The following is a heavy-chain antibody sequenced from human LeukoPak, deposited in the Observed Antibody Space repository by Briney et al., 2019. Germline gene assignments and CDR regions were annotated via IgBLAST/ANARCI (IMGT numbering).Heavy chain of an antibody. Sequence: SETLSLTCNFSGASISRSTFFWGWIRQSPGKGLEWIGSIFYIGSTYYNPSLRSRVIVSLDTSKNQFSLKLSSVTATDTAVYYCAAMTYNSGWHWNFDYWGRGTLVTVSS. D-gene: IGHD6-19*01. V-gene: IGHV4-39*01. CDR2: IFYIGST. J-gene: IGHJ4*02. CDR3: AAMTYNSGWHWNFDY. CDR1: GASISRSTFF.